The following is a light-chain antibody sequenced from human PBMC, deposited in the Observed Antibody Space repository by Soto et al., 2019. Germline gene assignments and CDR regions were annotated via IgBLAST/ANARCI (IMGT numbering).Light chain of an antibody. J-gene: IGLJ2*01. CDR2: EGG. V-gene: IGLV2-23*01. CDR1: SSDVGGYNY. Sequence: QSALTQPPSASGSPGQSVTISCTGTSSDVGGYNYVSWYQQHPGKAPKLMIYEGGKRPSGVSNRFSGSKSGITASLTISGLQAEDEADYYCCSYAGYSTSAVFGGGTKLTVL. CDR3: CSYAGYSTSAV.